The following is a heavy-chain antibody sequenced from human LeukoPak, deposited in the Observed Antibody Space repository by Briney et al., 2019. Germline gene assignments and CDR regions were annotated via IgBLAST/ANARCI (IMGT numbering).Heavy chain of an antibody. CDR1: GGTFSSYA. CDR3: ASGLRRGLFDY. D-gene: IGHD3-10*01. CDR2: IIPIFGTA. J-gene: IGHJ4*02. V-gene: IGHV1-69*13. Sequence: GASVKVSCKASGGTFSSYAISWVRQAPGQGLEWMGGIIPIFGTANYAQKFQGRVTITADESTSTAYMELSSLRSEDTAVYYCASGLRRGLFDYWGQGTLVTVSS.